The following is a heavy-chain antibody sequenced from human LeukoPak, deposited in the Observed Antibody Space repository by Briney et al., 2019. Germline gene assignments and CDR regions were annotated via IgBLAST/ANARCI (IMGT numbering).Heavy chain of an antibody. Sequence: GGSLRLSCAASGFTFSSYEMNWVRQAPGKGLEWVSYISSSGSTIYYADSVKGRFTISRDNAKNSLYLQMNSLRAEDTAVYYCARTGYSSGWYYQDAFDIWGQGTMVTVSS. V-gene: IGHV3-48*03. J-gene: IGHJ3*02. CDR3: ARTGYSSGWYYQDAFDI. CDR2: ISSSGSTI. D-gene: IGHD6-19*01. CDR1: GFTFSSYE.